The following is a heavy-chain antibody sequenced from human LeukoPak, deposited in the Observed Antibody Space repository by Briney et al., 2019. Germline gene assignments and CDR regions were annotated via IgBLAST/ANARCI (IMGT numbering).Heavy chain of an antibody. CDR2: ISASGGST. J-gene: IGHJ4*02. V-gene: IGHV3-23*01. Sequence: GGSLRLSCAASGFTFSSYAMSWVRQAPGEGLEWVSGISASGGSTYYADSVKGRFTISRDNSKNTLYLQMNSLRAEDTAVYYCAERTGSYSGYWGQGTLVTVSS. CDR3: AERTGSYSGY. D-gene: IGHD1-26*01. CDR1: GFTFSSYA.